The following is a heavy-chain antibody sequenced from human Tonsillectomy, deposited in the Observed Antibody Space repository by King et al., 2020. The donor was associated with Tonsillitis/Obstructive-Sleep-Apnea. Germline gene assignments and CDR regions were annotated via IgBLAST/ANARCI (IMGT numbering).Heavy chain of an antibody. Sequence: VQLVESGGGLVQPGGSLRLSCAASGFTFSSYAMSWVRQAPGKGLEWVSAISGSGGSTYYAESVKGRFTISRDNSKNTLYLQMNSLRDEDTAVYYCAKTYDYGDTYYNYYYMDVWGKGTTVTVSS. CDR2: ISGSGGST. J-gene: IGHJ6*03. V-gene: IGHV3-23*04. D-gene: IGHD4-17*01. CDR1: GFTFSSYA. CDR3: AKTYDYGDTYYNYYYMDV.